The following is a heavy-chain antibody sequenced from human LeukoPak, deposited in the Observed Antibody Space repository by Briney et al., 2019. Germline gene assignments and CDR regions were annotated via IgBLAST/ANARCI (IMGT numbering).Heavy chain of an antibody. CDR1: GFTFDTYD. D-gene: IGHD3/OR15-3a*01. CDR2: ISSSGSSK. Sequence: GGSLRLSCAAFGFTFDTYDINWVREAPGKGLEWVSLISSSGSSKDYADSVQGRFSISRDNTKNLVYLQMNSLRVEDTALYYCAREGISGLDYWGQGTLVTVSS. CDR3: AREGISGLDY. J-gene: IGHJ4*02. V-gene: IGHV3-48*03.